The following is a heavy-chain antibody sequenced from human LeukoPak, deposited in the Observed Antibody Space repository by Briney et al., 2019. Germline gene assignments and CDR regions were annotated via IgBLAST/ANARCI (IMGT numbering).Heavy chain of an antibody. Sequence: GGSLRLSCVASGFPFSSYWMTWVRQAPGKGLEWVASINSDGSEGYYADVVKGRFTISRDNAKNSLYLQINSLRAEDTAVYYCASGEHRGYSYGQDYYYYGMDVWGQGTTVTVSS. D-gene: IGHD5-18*01. CDR1: GFPFSSYW. CDR2: INSDGSEG. V-gene: IGHV3-7*03. CDR3: ASGEHRGYSYGQDYYYYGMDV. J-gene: IGHJ6*02.